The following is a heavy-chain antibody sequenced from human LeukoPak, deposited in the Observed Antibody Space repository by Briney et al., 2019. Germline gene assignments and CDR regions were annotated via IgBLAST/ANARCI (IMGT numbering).Heavy chain of an antibody. CDR3: AKGYDFWRPSDAFDI. J-gene: IGHJ3*02. V-gene: IGHV3-7*01. CDR2: IKQDGSEK. D-gene: IGHD3-3*01. CDR1: GFTFSSYW. Sequence: GGSLRLSCAASGFTFSSYWMSWVRQAPGKGLEWVANIKQDGSEKNYVDSVKGRFTISRDNSKNTLYLQMNSLRAEDTAVYYCAKGYDFWRPSDAFDIWGQGTMVTVSS.